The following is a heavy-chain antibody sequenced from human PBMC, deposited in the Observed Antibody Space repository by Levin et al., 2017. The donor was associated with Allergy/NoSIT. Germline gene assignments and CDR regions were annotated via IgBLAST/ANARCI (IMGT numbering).Heavy chain of an antibody. V-gene: IGHV3-53*01. CDR1: GFIVTSDF. Sequence: GGSLRLSCAASGFIVTSDFMSWVRQAPGKGLQWVSMIHNGDRIYYGDSVKGRFTISRDSSKNTLYLEMNSLRAEDTATYYCARTPKLRTAIRWVWFDPWGQGTLVTVSS. CDR2: IHNGDRI. D-gene: IGHD1-1*01. CDR3: ARTPKLRTAIRWVWFDP. J-gene: IGHJ5*02.